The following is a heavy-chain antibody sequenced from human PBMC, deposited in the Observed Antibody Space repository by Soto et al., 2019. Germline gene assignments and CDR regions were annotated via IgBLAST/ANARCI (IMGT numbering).Heavy chain of an antibody. D-gene: IGHD5-18*01. CDR1: GFTFSSYG. CDR3: AKDGGYSYGYYYYYGMDG. V-gene: IGHV3-30*18. Sequence: SLRLSCAASGFTFSSYGMHWVRQAPGKGLEWVAVISYDGSNKYYADSVKGRFTISRDNSKNTLYLQMNSLRAEDTAVYYCAKDGGYSYGYYYYYGMDGWGQGTTVTVSS. CDR2: ISYDGSNK. J-gene: IGHJ6*02.